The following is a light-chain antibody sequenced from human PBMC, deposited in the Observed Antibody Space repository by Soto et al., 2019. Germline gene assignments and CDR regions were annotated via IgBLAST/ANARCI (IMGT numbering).Light chain of an antibody. CDR2: AAS. J-gene: IGKJ1*01. CDR3: QQYGSSSWT. CDR1: QSVDSKY. Sequence: EIVLTQSPGTLSLSPGERATLSCRASQSVDSKYLAWYQQKPGQAPRILIFAASSRATGIPDRFSGSGSGTDFTLTITRLEPEDFAVYYCQQYGSSSWTFGQGTKVDIK. V-gene: IGKV3-20*01.